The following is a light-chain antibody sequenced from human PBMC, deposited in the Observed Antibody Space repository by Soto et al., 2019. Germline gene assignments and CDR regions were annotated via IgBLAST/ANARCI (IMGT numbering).Light chain of an antibody. Sequence: EIVLTQSPGTLSLSPGERATLSCRASQSVSGTYLAWYQQTPGQAPRLLIYGASNRATGIPDRFGGSGSGTDFSLTINKLEPEDFTVYYCQQYGTLPTTFGPGTKVEVK. V-gene: IGKV3-20*01. J-gene: IGKJ3*01. CDR2: GAS. CDR1: QSVSGTY. CDR3: QQYGTLPTT.